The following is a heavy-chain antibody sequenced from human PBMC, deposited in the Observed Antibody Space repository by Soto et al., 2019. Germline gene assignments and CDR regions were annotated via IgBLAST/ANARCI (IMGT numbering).Heavy chain of an antibody. D-gene: IGHD2-2*02. CDR2: IYYRGST. V-gene: IGHV4-30-4*01. CDR1: GGSISSDNFF. J-gene: IGHJ6*02. CDR3: ARVAIACPSSSCYNHYYYSLDV. Sequence: PSETLSLTCTVSGGSISSDNFFWSWIRQPPGEGLEWIGYIYYRGSTYYNPSLESRLTLLVDTSKNQFSLKLRSVTAAGTAVYYCARVAIACPSSSCYNHYYYSLDVWGQGTTVTVSS.